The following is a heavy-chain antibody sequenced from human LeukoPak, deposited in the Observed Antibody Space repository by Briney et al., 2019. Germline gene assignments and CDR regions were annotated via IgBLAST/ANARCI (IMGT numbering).Heavy chain of an antibody. V-gene: IGHV1-2*02. Sequence: GASVKVSCKASGYTFTGYYMHWVRQAPGQGLEWMGWINPNSGGTNYAQKFQGRVTMTRDTSISTAYMELSRLRSDDTAVYYCARGHYYDSSGYYSLPDYWGQGTLSPSPQ. CDR1: GYTFTGYY. J-gene: IGHJ4*02. CDR3: ARGHYYDSSGYYSLPDY. CDR2: INPNSGGT. D-gene: IGHD3-22*01.